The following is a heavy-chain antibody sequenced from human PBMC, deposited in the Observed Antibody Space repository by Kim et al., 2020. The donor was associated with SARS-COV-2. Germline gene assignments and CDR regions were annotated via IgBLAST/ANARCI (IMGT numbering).Heavy chain of an antibody. CDR3: ARHPESPITIVGVVIRHPFAY. CDR1: GGSISSSSYY. CDR2: IYYSGST. D-gene: IGHD3-3*01. J-gene: IGHJ4*02. V-gene: IGHV4-39*01. Sequence: SETLSLTCTVSGGSISSSSYYWGWIRQPPGKGLEWIGSIYYSGSTYYNPSLKSRVTISVDTSKNQFSLKLSSVTAADTAVYYCARHPESPITIVGVVIRHPFAYWGQGTLVTVSA.